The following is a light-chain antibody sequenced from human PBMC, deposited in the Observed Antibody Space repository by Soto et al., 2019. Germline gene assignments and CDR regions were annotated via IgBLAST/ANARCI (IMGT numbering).Light chain of an antibody. CDR1: SSDVGGYNF. CDR3: SSYTTSSTFV. J-gene: IGLJ1*01. Sequence: QSVLTQPASVSGSPGQSITISCTGTSSDVGGYNFVSWYRQDPGKAPKLLIYAVNNRPSGISNRFSGSKSGILDSLTISGRQAEDEDDYYCSSYTTSSTFVFGSGTKLTVL. CDR2: AVN. V-gene: IGLV2-14*01.